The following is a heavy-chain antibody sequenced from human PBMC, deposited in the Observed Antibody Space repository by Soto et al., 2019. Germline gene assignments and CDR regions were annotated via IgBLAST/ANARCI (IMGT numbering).Heavy chain of an antibody. D-gene: IGHD3-9*01. Sequence: PSETLSLTCTVSGGSISSGGYYWSWIRQHPGKGLEWIGYIYYSGSTYYNPSLKSRVTISVDTSKNQFSLKLSSVTAADTAVYYCARGYYDILTGYSNWFDPWGQGTLVTVSS. J-gene: IGHJ5*02. CDR3: ARGYYDILTGYSNWFDP. CDR1: GGSISSGGYY. CDR2: IYYSGST. V-gene: IGHV4-31*03.